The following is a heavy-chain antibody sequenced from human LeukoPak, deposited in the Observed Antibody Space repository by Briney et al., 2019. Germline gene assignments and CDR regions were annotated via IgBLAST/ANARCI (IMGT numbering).Heavy chain of an antibody. CDR2: ISSSSSYI. D-gene: IGHD3-10*02. CDR1: GFSFSSYW. CDR3: ARDCSGSYLFDY. Sequence: GGSLRLSCAASGFSFSSYWMHWVRQVPGKGLVWVSSISSSSSYIYYADSVKGRFTISRDNAKNSLYLQMNSLRAEDTAVYYCARDCSGSYLFDYWGQGTLVTVSS. J-gene: IGHJ4*02. V-gene: IGHV3-21*01.